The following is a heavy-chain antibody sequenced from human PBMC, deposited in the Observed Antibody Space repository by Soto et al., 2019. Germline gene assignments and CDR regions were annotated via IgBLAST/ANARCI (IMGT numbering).Heavy chain of an antibody. D-gene: IGHD4-17*01. CDR3: AREGRPGYGDYGNFDY. Sequence: PSETLSLTCTVSGGSISSYYWSWIRQPPGKGLEWIGYIYYSGSTNYNPSLKSRVTISVDTSKNQFSLKLSSVTAADTAVYYCAREGRPGYGDYGNFDYWGQGTLVTVSS. J-gene: IGHJ4*02. V-gene: IGHV4-59*01. CDR1: GGSISSYY. CDR2: IYYSGST.